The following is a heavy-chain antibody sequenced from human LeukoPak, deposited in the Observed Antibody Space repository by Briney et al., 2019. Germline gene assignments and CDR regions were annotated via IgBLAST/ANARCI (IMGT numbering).Heavy chain of an antibody. J-gene: IGHJ3*02. D-gene: IGHD3-22*01. CDR3: AMQWLLLGAFDI. V-gene: IGHV3-23*01. Sequence: GGSLRLSCAASGFTFSSYAMSWVRQAPGKGLEWVSAISGSGGSTYYADSVKGRFTISRDNSKNTLFLQINSLGAEDTAVYYCAMQWLLLGAFDIWGQGTMVTVSS. CDR2: ISGSGGST. CDR1: GFTFSSYA.